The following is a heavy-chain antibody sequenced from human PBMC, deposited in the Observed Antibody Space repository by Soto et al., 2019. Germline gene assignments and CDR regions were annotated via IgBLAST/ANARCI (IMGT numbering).Heavy chain of an antibody. CDR1: GFIFSTYW. J-gene: IGHJ6*02. CDR3: ARVSGENDFWSGYYGNYYDMDV. D-gene: IGHD3-3*01. V-gene: IGHV3-7*01. Sequence: PGGSLRLSCAASGFIFSTYWITWVRQAPGQGLEWVANIQQDGSEKNYVDSVKGRLTISRDNAKNSLYLQMNSLRVEDTAVYYCARVSGENDFWSGYYGNYYDMDVWGQGTTVTVSS. CDR2: IQQDGSEK.